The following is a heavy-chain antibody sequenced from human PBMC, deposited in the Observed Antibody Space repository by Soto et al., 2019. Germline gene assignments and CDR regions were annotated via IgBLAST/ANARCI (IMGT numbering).Heavy chain of an antibody. CDR3: TRTNLWWELLDNRDY. Sequence: PGGSLRLSCTASGFTFGEYAMSWFRQAPGKGLEWVGFIRSKAYGGTTEYAASVKGRFTISRDDSKSIAYLQMNSLKTEDTAVYYCTRTNLWWELLDNRDYWGQGTLVTVSS. CDR2: IRSKAYGGTT. D-gene: IGHD1-26*01. J-gene: IGHJ4*02. CDR1: GFTFGEYA. V-gene: IGHV3-49*03.